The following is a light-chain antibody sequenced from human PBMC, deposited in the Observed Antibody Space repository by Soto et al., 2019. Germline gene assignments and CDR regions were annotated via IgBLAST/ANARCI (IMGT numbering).Light chain of an antibody. J-gene: IGLJ2*01. Sequence: QSALTQPASVSGSPGQSITISCTGTSSDVGGYNYVSWYQQHPGKAPKLMIYDVSNRPSGVSNRFSGSKSGNTASLTISGLQAEYEADYYCSSYTSSSPRVFGGGTKLTVL. CDR3: SSYTSSSPRV. CDR2: DVS. V-gene: IGLV2-14*01. CDR1: SSDVGGYNY.